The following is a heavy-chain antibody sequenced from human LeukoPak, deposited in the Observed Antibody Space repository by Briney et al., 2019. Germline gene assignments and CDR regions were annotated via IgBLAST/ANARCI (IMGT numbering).Heavy chain of an antibody. CDR3: ARIGGRYAAPKYYFDY. Sequence: SETLSLTCAVYGGSFSGYYWSWIRQPPGKGLEWIGEINHSGSTNCNPSLKSRVTISVDTSKNQFSLKLSSVTAADTAVYYCARIGGRYAAPKYYFDYWGQGTLVTVSS. D-gene: IGHD5-12*01. V-gene: IGHV4-34*01. CDR1: GGSFSGYY. J-gene: IGHJ4*02. CDR2: INHSGST.